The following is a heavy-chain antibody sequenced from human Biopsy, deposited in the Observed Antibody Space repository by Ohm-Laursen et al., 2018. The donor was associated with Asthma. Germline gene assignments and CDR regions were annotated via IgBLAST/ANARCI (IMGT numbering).Heavy chain of an antibody. CDR2: ISSSGSTT. J-gene: IGHJ4*02. CDR3: VKDIRLQLWGFDS. CDR1: GFAVSRDH. V-gene: IGHV3-48*03. D-gene: IGHD6-13*01. Sequence: SLRLSCAASGFAVSRDHMFWVRQAPGKGLEWVSSISSSGSTTYPAESVKGRFTISRDNAKNSLYLQMNSLRGADTALYYCVKDIRLQLWGFDSWGQGTLVTVSS.